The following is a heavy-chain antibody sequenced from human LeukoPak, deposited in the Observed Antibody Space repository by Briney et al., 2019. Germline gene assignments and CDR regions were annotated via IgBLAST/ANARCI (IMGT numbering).Heavy chain of an antibody. J-gene: IGHJ4*02. D-gene: IGHD5-12*01. CDR1: GFTFSSCN. V-gene: IGHV3-21*01. Sequence: NPGGSLRLSCAASGFTFSSCNMNWVRQAPGKGLEWVSSISSSSRYIYYADSVKGRLTISRDNAKNSLYLQMNSLRAEDTAVYYCARDSKLRAGSGYDLADYWGQGALVAVCS. CDR2: ISSSSRYI. CDR3: ARDSKLRAGSGYDLADY.